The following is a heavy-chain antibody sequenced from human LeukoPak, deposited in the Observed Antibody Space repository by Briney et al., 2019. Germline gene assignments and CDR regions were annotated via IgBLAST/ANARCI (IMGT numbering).Heavy chain of an antibody. CDR3: AKGYYDYVWGSYYFDY. V-gene: IGHV3-23*01. CDR2: ISGSGGST. J-gene: IGHJ4*02. Sequence: GGSLRLSCAASGFTFSSYAMSWVRQAPGKGLEWVSAISGSGGSTYYADPVKSRFTISRDNSRDTLYLQMNSLRAEDTAVYYCAKGYYDYVWGSYYFDYWGQGTLVTVSS. D-gene: IGHD3-16*01. CDR1: GFTFSSYA.